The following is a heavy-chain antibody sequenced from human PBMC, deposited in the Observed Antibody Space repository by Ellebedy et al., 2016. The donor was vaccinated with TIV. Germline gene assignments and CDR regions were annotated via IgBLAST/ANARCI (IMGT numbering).Heavy chain of an antibody. CDR3: ATDSSPGYSGYDFDY. D-gene: IGHD5-12*01. CDR2: FDPEDGET. Sequence: ASVKVSXXVSGYTLTELSMHWVRQAPGKGLEWMGGFDPEDGETIYAQKFQGRVTMTEDTSTDTAYMELSSLRSEDTAVYYCATDSSPGYSGYDFDYWGQGTLVTVSS. CDR1: GYTLTELS. J-gene: IGHJ4*02. V-gene: IGHV1-24*01.